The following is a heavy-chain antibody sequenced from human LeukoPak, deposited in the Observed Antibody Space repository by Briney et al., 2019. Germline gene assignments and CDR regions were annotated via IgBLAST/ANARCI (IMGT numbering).Heavy chain of an antibody. CDR2: IYSGGST. D-gene: IGHD4-17*01. J-gene: IGHJ3*02. CDR3: ARGRGNGDYDYDAFDI. Sequence: PGGSLRLSCAASGFTVSSNYMSWVRQAPGKGLEWVSVIYSGGSTYYADSVKGRFTISGDNSKNTLYLQMNSLRAEDTAVYYCARGRGNGDYDYDAFDIWGQGTMVTVSS. V-gene: IGHV3-66*02. CDR1: GFTVSSNY.